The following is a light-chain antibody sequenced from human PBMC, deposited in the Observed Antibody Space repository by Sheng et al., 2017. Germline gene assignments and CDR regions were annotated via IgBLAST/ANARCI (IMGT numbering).Light chain of an antibody. Sequence: QSALTQPPSASGSPGQSVTISCTGTSSDVGGYNYVSWYQQHPGKAPKLMIYEVTKRPSGVPDRFSGSKSGNTASLTVSGLQAEDEADYYCLSYAGSNNPYVFGTGPRSPS. V-gene: IGLV2-8*01. CDR1: SSDVGGYNY. J-gene: IGLJ1*01. CDR2: EVT. CDR3: LSYAGSNNPYV.